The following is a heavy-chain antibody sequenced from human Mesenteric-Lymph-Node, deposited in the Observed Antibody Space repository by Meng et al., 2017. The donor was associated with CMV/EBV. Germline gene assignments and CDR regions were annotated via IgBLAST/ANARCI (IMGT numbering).Heavy chain of an antibody. J-gene: IGHJ4*02. Sequence: GESLKISCAASGFTFSSYSMNWVRQAPGKGLEWVSSISSSSSYIYYADSVKGRFTISRDNAKNSLYLQMNSLRAEDTAVYYCARDGGGGDYGEWGQGTLVTVSS. V-gene: IGHV3-21*01. CDR1: GFTFSSYS. D-gene: IGHD4-17*01. CDR2: ISSSSSYI. CDR3: ARDGGGGDYGE.